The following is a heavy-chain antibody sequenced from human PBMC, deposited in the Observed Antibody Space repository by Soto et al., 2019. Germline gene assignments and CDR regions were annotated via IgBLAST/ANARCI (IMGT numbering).Heavy chain of an antibody. V-gene: IGHV1-69*01. CDR3: ARGEHGRWELQWYYFDD. CDR1: GGTFSSYA. J-gene: IGHJ4*02. Sequence: QVQLVQSGAEVKKPGSSVKVSCKASGGTFSSYAISWVRQAPGQGLEWMGGIIPIFGTANYAQKFQGRVRITADASTSTAYMELSSLRSEDTAVYYCARGEHGRWELQWYYFDDWGQGTLVTVSS. D-gene: IGHD1-26*01. CDR2: IIPIFGTA.